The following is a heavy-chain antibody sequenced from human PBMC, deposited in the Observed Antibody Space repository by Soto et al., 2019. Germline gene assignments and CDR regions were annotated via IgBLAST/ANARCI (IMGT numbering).Heavy chain of an antibody. Sequence: ASVKVSCKASGGTFSSYAISWVRQAPGQGLEWMGGIIPIFGTAKYAQKFQGRVTITADESTSTAYMELSSLRSEDTAVYYCARGGVVTARNYYGMDVWGQGTTVTVPS. CDR3: ARGGVVTARNYYGMDV. CDR1: GGTFSSYA. J-gene: IGHJ6*02. CDR2: IIPIFGTA. V-gene: IGHV1-69*13. D-gene: IGHD2-21*02.